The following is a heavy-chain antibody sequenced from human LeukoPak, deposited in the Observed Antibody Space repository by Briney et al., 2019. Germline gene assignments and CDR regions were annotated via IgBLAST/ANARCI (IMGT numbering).Heavy chain of an antibody. Sequence: GGSLRLSCAASGFTFSSYAMSWVRQAPGKGLEWVSAISGSSGSTYYADFVKGRFTISRDNSKNTLYLQMNSLRADDTAVYYCARFAAGGSYYYYMDVWGKGTTVTVSS. CDR1: GFTFSSYA. CDR3: ARFAAGGSYYYYMDV. V-gene: IGHV3-23*01. CDR2: ISGSSGST. D-gene: IGHD3-10*01. J-gene: IGHJ6*03.